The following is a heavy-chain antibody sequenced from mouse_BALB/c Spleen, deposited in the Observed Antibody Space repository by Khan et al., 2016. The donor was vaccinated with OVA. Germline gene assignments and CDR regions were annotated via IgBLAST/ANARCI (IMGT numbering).Heavy chain of an antibody. V-gene: IGHV5-17*02. CDR3: ARTGYYYFDY. D-gene: IGHD2-3*01. J-gene: IGHJ2*01. CDR1: GFTFSGFG. CDR2: ISSGSSTI. Sequence: VELVESGGGLVQPGGSRKLSCAASGFTFSGFGMHWVRQAPEKGLEWVAYISSGSSTIYYADTVKGRFTISRDNPKNTLSLQMASLRSEDTAMYYCARTGYYYFDYWGQGTTLTVSS.